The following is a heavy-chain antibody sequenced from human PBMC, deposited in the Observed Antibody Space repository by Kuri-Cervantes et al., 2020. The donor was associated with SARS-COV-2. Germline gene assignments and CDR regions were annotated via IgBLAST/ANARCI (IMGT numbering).Heavy chain of an antibody. J-gene: IGHJ4*02. Sequence: ESLKISCAASRFTFNKCAIIWVRQAPGKGLEWVSSISTSGGDTNYADSLKGRFTISRDNSKNTLYLQMNSLRVEDTAVYYCASVSTMGVSLDWGQGTLVTVSS. CDR3: ASVSTMGVSLD. D-gene: IGHD5-24*01. CDR2: ISTSGGDT. V-gene: IGHV3-23*01. CDR1: RFTFNKCA.